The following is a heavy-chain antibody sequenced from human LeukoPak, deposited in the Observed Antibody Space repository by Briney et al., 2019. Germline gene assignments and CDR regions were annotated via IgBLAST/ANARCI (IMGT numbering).Heavy chain of an antibody. D-gene: IGHD1-1*01. CDR1: GFTLSSYG. CDR3: AKPSPGATTTGPSDY. CDR2: LRSDGKTK. V-gene: IGHV3-30*02. J-gene: IGHJ4*02. Sequence: GGSLRPCCAASGFTLSSYGMHWVRQAPGRGLEWVAYLRSDGKTKYYGDSVKGRFTISRDNSKNMLYLQLDSLRPEDTAVYYCAKPSPGATTTGPSDYWGQGTRVTVSS.